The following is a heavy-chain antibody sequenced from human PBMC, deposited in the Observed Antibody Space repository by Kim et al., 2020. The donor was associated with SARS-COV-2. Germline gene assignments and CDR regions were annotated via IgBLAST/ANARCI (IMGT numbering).Heavy chain of an antibody. CDR3: ARDRYPHYDFWSGYHYGMDV. V-gene: IGHV1-69*13. CDR2: IIPIFGTA. D-gene: IGHD3-3*01. CDR1: GGTFSSYA. Sequence: SVKVSCKASGGTFSSYAISWVRQAPGQGLEWMGGIIPIFGTANYAQKFQGRVTITADESTSTAYMELSSLRSEDTAVYYCARDRYPHYDFWSGYHYGMDVWGQGTTVTVSS. J-gene: IGHJ6*02.